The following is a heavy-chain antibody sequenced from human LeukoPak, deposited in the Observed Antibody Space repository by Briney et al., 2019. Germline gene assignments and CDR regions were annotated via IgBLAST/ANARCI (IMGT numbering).Heavy chain of an antibody. CDR2: XXXXXST. J-gene: IGHJ6*02. CDR1: GXXXSGXX. CDR3: ARGTTMVRGVIITVNGMDV. D-gene: IGHD3-10*01. Sequence: PSETLSLTCAVXGXXXSGXXXSWIRQXXXXXXXXXXXXXXXXSTNYNPSLKSRVTISVDTSKNQFSLKLSSVTAADTAVYYCARGTTMVRGVIITVNGMDVWGQGTTVTVSS. V-gene: IGHV4-34*01.